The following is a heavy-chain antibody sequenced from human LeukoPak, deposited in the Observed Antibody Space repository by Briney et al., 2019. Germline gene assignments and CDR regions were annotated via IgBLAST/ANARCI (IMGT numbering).Heavy chain of an antibody. CDR2: INPNSGGT. Sequence: ASVTVSCKASGYTFTGYYMHWVRQAPGQGLEWMGWINPNSGGTSYAQKFQGRVTMTRDTSISTAYMDLTSLRFDDTAMYYRTRGGFGSGWEFDCWGQGTLVSVSS. CDR3: TRGGFGSGWEFDC. J-gene: IGHJ4*02. D-gene: IGHD6-19*01. CDR1: GYTFTGYY. V-gene: IGHV1-2*02.